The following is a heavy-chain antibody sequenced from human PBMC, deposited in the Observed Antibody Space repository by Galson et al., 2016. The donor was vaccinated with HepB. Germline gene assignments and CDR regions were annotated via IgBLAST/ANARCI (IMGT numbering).Heavy chain of an antibody. CDR1: GGTFSSYA. Sequence: SVKVSCKASGGTFSSYALSWVRQASGQGLEWMGRIIPIFRTTNYAQKFQGRVSITADESTSTAYMELSSLRSEDTAVYYCARPQREGGNYYSFDYWGQGTLVTVSS. D-gene: IGHD1-26*01. V-gene: IGHV1-69*13. J-gene: IGHJ4*02. CDR2: IIPIFRTT. CDR3: ARPQREGGNYYSFDY.